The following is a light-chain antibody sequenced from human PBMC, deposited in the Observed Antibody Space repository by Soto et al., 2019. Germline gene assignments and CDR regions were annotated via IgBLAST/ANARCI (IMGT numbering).Light chain of an antibody. CDR3: HQTYANPWT. J-gene: IGKJ1*01. CDR1: QYIGIY. V-gene: IGKV1-39*01. Sequence: DIQMTQSPSSLSASVGDRVTITCRASQYIGIYLNWYQKKPGKAPKVLIHAASRVQSGVPSTFSASGSGADFALIISSLQPEELATYYCHQTYANPWTLGQGTKVDIK. CDR2: AAS.